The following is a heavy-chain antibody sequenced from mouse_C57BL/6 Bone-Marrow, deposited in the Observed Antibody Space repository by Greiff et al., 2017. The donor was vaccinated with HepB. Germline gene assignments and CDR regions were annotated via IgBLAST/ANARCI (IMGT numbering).Heavy chain of an antibody. CDR2: IYPRSGNT. CDR1: GYTFTSYG. CDR3: ARFGAMIKLYFDY. J-gene: IGHJ2*01. Sequence: QVQLQQSGAELARPGASVKLSCKASGYTFTSYGISWVKQRTGQGLEWIGEIYPRSGNTYYNEKFKGKATLTADKSSSNAHMVLRSLTSEDSAVYFCARFGAMIKLYFDYWGQGTTLTVSS. D-gene: IGHD2-4*01. V-gene: IGHV1-81*01.